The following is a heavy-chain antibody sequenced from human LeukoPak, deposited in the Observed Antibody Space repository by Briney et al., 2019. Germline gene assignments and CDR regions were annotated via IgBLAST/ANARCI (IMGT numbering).Heavy chain of an antibody. CDR1: GYSFTSNW. CDR2: IYPGDSDT. J-gene: IGHJ3*02. V-gene: IGHV5-51*01. CDR3: ARQGYDSSGYYYDAFDI. Sequence: GGSLQISCHGSGYSFTSNWIGWVRPVPGKGLEWMGIIYPGDSDTRYSPSFQGQVTISADKSICTAYLQWSSLKASDTAMYYCARQGYDSSGYYYDAFDIWGQGTMVTVSS. D-gene: IGHD3-22*01.